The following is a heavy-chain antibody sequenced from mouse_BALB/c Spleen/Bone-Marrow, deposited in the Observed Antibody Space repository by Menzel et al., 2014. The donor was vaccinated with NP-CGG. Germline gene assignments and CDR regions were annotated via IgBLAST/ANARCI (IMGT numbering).Heavy chain of an antibody. J-gene: IGHJ3*01. CDR2: INPYNGGT. Sequence: EVQLQESGPELVKPGASMKISCKASGYSFTGYTMNWVKQSHGKNLEWIGLINPYNGGTSYNQKFKGKATLTVDKSSSTAYMGLLSLTSEDSAVYYCARGISTMITAWFAYWGQGTLVTVSA. CDR1: GYSFTGYT. CDR3: ARGISTMITAWFAY. V-gene: IGHV1-18*01. D-gene: IGHD2-4*01.